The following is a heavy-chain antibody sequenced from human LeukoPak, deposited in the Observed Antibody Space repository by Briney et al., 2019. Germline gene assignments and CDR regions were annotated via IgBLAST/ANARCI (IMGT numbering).Heavy chain of an antibody. CDR1: VGSIRSGGYY. J-gene: IGHJ3*02. CDR3: ARGVIVPAAIPPFDACDI. CDR2: IYYSWST. Sequence: SETLSLTRLVSVGSIRSGGYYWSWIRQHPAKGLEGMGYIYYSWSTYYIPSLNRRVTISVDTSKIQFPLKLSSVTAASTAVYYCARGVIVPAAIPPFDACDIWGEGTMGTVSS. V-gene: IGHV4-31*03. D-gene: IGHD2-2*01.